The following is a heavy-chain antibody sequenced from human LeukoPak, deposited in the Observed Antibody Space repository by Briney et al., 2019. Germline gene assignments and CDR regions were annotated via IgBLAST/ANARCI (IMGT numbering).Heavy chain of an antibody. CDR2: INPSGGSA. CDR1: GYTFTSCY. CDR3: ARGLGSGSYYGS. Sequence: ASVKVSRKASGYTFTSCYMHWVRQAPGQGLEWMGIINPSGGSASYAQKFQGRVTMTRDTSTSTVYMELISLRSEDTAVYYCARGLGSGSYYGSWGQGTLVTVSS. D-gene: IGHD3-10*01. V-gene: IGHV1-46*01. J-gene: IGHJ5*02.